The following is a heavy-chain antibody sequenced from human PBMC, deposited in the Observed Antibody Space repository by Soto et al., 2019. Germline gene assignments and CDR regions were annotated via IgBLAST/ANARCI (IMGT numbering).Heavy chain of an antibody. V-gene: IGHV1-69*06. CDR1: GSRFSNYV. CDR2: ISPIFSTT. D-gene: IGHD2-2*02. CDR3: AREGRGKKAGYNGLVSLGY. J-gene: IGHJ4*02. Sequence: QVQLVQSGAEVKTPGSSLKVSCTVSGSRFSNYVISWVRQAPGHGLEWLGRISPIFSTTQYEQKFHGRVTITADKSTNTASLELSSLRSDDTAVYYCAREGRGKKAGYNGLVSLGYWGQGTLVTVSS.